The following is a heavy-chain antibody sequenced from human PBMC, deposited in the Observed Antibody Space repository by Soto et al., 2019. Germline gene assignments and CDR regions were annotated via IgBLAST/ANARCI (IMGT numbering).Heavy chain of an antibody. D-gene: IGHD3-3*01. J-gene: IGHJ5*02. CDR1: GFTFSSYS. Sequence: GGSLRLSCAASGFTFSSYSMNWVRQAPGKGLEWVSYISSSSSTIYYADSVKGRFTISRDNAKNSLYLQMNSLRAEDTAVYYCARGKSGGFLEWLLYWFDPWGQGTLVTVSS. CDR3: ARGKSGGFLEWLLYWFDP. V-gene: IGHV3-48*04. CDR2: ISSSSSTI.